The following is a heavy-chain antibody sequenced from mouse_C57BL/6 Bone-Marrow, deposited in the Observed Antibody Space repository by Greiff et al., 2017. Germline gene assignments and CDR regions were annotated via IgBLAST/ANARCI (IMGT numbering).Heavy chain of an antibody. J-gene: IGHJ2*01. V-gene: IGHV1-69*01. CDR3: ARDSSGLLDY. D-gene: IGHD3-2*02. CDR2: IDPSDSYT. CDR1: GYTFTSYW. Sequence: QVQLQQPGAELVMPGASVKLSCKASGYTFTSYWMRWVKQRPGQGLEWIGEIDPSDSYTNYNQKFKGKSTLTVDKSSSTAYMQLSSLTSEDSAVYYCARDSSGLLDYWGQGTTLTVSS.